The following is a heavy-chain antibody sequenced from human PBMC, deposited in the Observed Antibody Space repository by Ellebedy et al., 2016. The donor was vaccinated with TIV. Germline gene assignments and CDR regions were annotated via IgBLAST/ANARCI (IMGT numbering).Heavy chain of an antibody. CDR3: AREGAAGPTHSMDV. J-gene: IGHJ6*02. V-gene: IGHV3-7*01. CDR1: GFIFSSHN. CDR2: IKQDGSER. Sequence: GESLKISCAASGFIFSSHNMNWVRQAPGKGLERVANIKQDGSERYYVYSVKGRFTISRDNAKNSLYLQMNSLRVEDTAIYFCAREGAAGPTHSMDVWGQGTTVSVSS. D-gene: IGHD6-25*01.